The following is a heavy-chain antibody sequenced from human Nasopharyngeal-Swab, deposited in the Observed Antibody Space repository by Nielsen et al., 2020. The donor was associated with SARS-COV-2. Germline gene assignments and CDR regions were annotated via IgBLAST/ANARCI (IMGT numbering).Heavy chain of an antibody. CDR3: ARGGARWTVGATTRFDY. V-gene: IGHV4-59*01. J-gene: IGHJ4*02. D-gene: IGHD1-26*01. CDR2: IYYSGST. Sequence: SETPSLTCTVSGGSISSYYWSWIRQPPGKGLEWIGYIYYSGSTNYNPSLKSRVTISVDTSKNQFSLKLSSVTAADTAVYYCARGGARWTVGATTRFDYWGQGTLVTVSS. CDR1: GGSISSYY.